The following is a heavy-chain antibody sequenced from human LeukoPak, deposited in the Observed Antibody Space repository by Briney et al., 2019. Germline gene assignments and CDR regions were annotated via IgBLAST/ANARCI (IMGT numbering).Heavy chain of an antibody. CDR1: VFTFISYA. CDR2: IIPIFGTV. J-gene: IGHJ4*02. V-gene: IGHV1-69*05. Sequence: GASVKVSFKASVFTFISYAISWVGQAPGQGGEWMGGIIPIFGTVNYAQKFQGRVTITTDESTSTAYMELSSLRSEDTAVYYCASLTRVDSSGYLDYWGQGTLVAVSS. CDR3: ASLTRVDSSGYLDY. D-gene: IGHD3-22*01.